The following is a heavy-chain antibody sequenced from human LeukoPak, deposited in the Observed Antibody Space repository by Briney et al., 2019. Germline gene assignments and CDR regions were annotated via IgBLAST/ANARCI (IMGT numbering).Heavy chain of an antibody. D-gene: IGHD6-19*01. Sequence: GGSLRLSCAASGFTFSTYSMNWVRQAPGKGLEWVSSISSSSTYIYYADSVKGRFTISRDNAKNSLYLQMNSLRAEDTAVYYCARVKSGYSSGWAPYYYYYGMDVWGQGTTVTVSS. CDR3: ARVKSGYSSGWAPYYYYYGMDV. CDR2: ISSSSTYI. J-gene: IGHJ6*02. V-gene: IGHV3-21*01. CDR1: GFTFSTYS.